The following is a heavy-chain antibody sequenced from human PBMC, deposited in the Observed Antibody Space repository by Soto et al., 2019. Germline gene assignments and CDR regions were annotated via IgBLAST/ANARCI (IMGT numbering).Heavy chain of an antibody. CDR1: GFTFSSYS. D-gene: IGHD1-7*01. J-gene: IGHJ4*02. Sequence: GGSLRLSCAASGFTFSSYSMKWVRQALGKGLEWVSSISSSSSYIYYADSVKGRFTISRDNAKNSLYLQMNSLRAEDTAVYYCARDDNNWNYYLAYWSQGTLVTVSS. CDR2: ISSSSSYI. CDR3: ARDDNNWNYYLAY. V-gene: IGHV3-21*01.